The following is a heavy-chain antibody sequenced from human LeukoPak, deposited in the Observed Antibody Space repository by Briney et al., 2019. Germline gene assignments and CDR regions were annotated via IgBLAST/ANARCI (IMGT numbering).Heavy chain of an antibody. CDR2: IYPGDSDT. CDR3: ARLPYCGGDCFPNWFDP. Sequence: GESLKISCKGSGYSFTNYWIGWVRQMPGKGLEWMGIIYPGDSDTRYRPSFQGQVTISADKSINTAYLQLRSLKASDTALYYCARLPYCGGDCFPNWFDPWGQGTLVTVSS. V-gene: IGHV5-51*01. D-gene: IGHD2-21*02. J-gene: IGHJ5*02. CDR1: GYSFTNYW.